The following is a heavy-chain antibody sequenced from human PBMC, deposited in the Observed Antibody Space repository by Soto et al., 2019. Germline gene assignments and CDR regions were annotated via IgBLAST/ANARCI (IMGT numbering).Heavy chain of an antibody. CDR1: GFTFSSYA. J-gene: IGHJ6*02. CDR3: AKNRGDILTGYYYYYYGMDV. V-gene: IGHV3-23*01. CDR2: ISGSGGST. D-gene: IGHD3-9*01. Sequence: PGGSLRLSCAASGFTFSSYAMSWVRQAPGKGLEWVSAISGSGGSTYYADSVKGRFTISRDNSKNTLSLQMNSLRAEDTAVYDCAKNRGDILTGYYYYYYGMDVWGQGTTVTVSS.